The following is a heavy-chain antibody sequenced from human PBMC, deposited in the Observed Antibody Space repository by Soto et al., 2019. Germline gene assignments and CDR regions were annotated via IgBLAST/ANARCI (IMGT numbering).Heavy chain of an antibody. J-gene: IGHJ2*01. D-gene: IGHD3-22*01. CDR3: ARHTSSGYYWYFDL. V-gene: IGHV5-51*01. CDR1: GYSFSSYW. CDR2: IYPGDSYT. Sequence: GESLKISCKGSGYSFSSYWIAWVRQMPGKGLEWMGIIYPGDSYTRYSPSFQGQVTISADKSISTAYLQWSSLKASDTAMYYCARHTSSGYYWYFDLWGRGTLVTVSS.